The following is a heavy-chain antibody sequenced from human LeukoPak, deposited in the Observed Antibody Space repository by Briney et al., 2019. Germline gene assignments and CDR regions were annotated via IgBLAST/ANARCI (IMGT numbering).Heavy chain of an antibody. D-gene: IGHD6-13*01. V-gene: IGHV3-23*01. Sequence: QPGGSLRLSCADSGFTFSSYAMSWVRQAPGKGLEWVSAISGSGGSTYYADSVKGRFTISRDNAKNSLYLQMNSLRAEDTAVYYCARDWTAAAFDIWGQGTMVTVSS. CDR1: GFTFSSYA. J-gene: IGHJ3*02. CDR3: ARDWTAAAFDI. CDR2: ISGSGGST.